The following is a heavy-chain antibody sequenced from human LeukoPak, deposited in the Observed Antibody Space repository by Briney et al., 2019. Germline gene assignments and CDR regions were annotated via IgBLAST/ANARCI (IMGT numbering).Heavy chain of an antibody. CDR3: SRVDVDTAMVTWFDP. CDR2: INPNRGGT. D-gene: IGHD5-18*01. CDR1: GFTFTGYY. V-gene: IGHV1-2*02. Sequence: GASVKVSCKASGFTFTGYYMHWVRHAPGQGHERMAWINPNRGGTNYAQKFQARVTMTRDTSISTAYMELSRLRSDGTAEYYCSRVDVDTAMVTWFDPWGQGTLVTVSS. J-gene: IGHJ5*02.